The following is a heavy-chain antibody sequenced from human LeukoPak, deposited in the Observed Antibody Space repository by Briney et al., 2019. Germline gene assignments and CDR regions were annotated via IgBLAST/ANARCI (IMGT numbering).Heavy chain of an antibody. D-gene: IGHD3-10*01. V-gene: IGHV3-30-3*01. J-gene: IGHJ4*02. CDR2: ISYDGSNK. Sequence: GGSLRLSCAASGFTFSSYAMHWVRQAPGKGLEWVAVISYDGSNKYYADSVKGRFTISRDNSKNTLYLQMNSLRAEDTAVYYCARDGGNYYGSADFDYWGQGTLVTVSS. CDR1: GFTFSSYA. CDR3: ARDGGNYYGSADFDY.